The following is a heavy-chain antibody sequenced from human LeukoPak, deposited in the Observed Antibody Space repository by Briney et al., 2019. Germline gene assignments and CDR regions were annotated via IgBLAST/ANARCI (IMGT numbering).Heavy chain of an antibody. CDR2: ITSSSSYI. Sequence: PGGSLRLSCAASGFTFSTYNMNWVRQAPGKGLEWVSSITSSSSYIYYADSVKGRFTISRDNAKSSLYLQMNSLRAEDTAVYYCASGNIAAAGTYWGQGTLVTVSS. CDR3: ASGNIAAAGTY. J-gene: IGHJ4*02. CDR1: GFTFSTYN. D-gene: IGHD6-13*01. V-gene: IGHV3-21*01.